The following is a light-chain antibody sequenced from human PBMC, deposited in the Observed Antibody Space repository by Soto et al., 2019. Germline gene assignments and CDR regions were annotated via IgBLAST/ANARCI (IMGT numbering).Light chain of an antibody. CDR2: NNN. J-gene: IGLJ1*01. V-gene: IGLV1-44*01. CDR3: AAWDDSLTGPV. CDR1: RSDIGSNS. Sequence: QSVLAQPPSASGTPGQTVIISCSGSRSDIGSNSVNWYQHLPGTAPKLLIYNNNQRPSGVPDRFSGSKSGTSASLAISGLQSEDEADYCCAAWDDSLTGPVFGTGTKVTVL.